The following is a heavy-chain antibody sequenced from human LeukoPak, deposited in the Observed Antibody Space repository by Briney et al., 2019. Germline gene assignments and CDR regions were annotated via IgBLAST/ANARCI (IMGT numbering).Heavy chain of an antibody. V-gene: IGHV3-48*03. J-gene: IGHJ4*02. D-gene: IGHD3-3*01. CDR3: AREGDFWSGFSL. CDR2: ISVSGTTI. CDR1: GFTFSDYE. Sequence: SGGSLRLSCAASGFTFSDYEMNWVRQAPGKGLEWLSHISVSGTTIHYADSVKGRFTISRDNAKNSLYLQMNSLRAEDTAVYYCAREGDFWSGFSLWGQGTLVTVSS.